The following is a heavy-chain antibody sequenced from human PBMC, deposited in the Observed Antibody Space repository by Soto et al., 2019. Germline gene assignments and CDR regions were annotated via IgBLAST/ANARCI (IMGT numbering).Heavy chain of an antibody. CDR1: GGTFSSYT. V-gene: IGHV1-69*04. CDR3: ARDAAYYYFDY. CDR2: IIPILGIA. Sequence: SVKVSCKASGGTFSSYTISWVRQAPGQGLEWMGRIIPILGIANYAQKFQGRVTITADKSTSTAYMELSSLRSEDTAVYYCARDAAYYYFDYWGQGTLVTVSS. J-gene: IGHJ4*02. D-gene: IGHD1-26*01.